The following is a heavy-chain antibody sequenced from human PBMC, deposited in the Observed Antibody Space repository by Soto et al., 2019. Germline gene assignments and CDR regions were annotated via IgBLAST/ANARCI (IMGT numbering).Heavy chain of an antibody. Sequence: QVQLQQWGAGLLRPSETLSLTCAVYGGSFSGYYWTWIRQPPGKGLAWIGDINHSGSTNYNSSLRSRVTISVDTSKNQLSVSLKSVTAADTAVYYCAREEVPQWFNRGYYGVDVWGHGTTVTVSA. CDR3: AREEVPQWFNRGYYGVDV. D-gene: IGHD7-27*01. V-gene: IGHV4-34*01. J-gene: IGHJ6*01. CDR2: INHSGST. CDR1: GGSFSGYY.